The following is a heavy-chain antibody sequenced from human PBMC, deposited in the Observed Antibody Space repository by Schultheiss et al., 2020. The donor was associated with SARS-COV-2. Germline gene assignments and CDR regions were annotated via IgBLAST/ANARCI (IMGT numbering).Heavy chain of an antibody. J-gene: IGHJ4*02. CDR2: INSDGSST. Sequence: GGSLRLSCAASGFTFSSYWMHWVRQAPGKGLVWVSRINSDGSSTSYEDSVKGRFTISRDNAKNTLYLQMNSLRAEDTAVYYCARDYDFWSGYYLWGQGTLVTVSS. CDR3: ARDYDFWSGYYL. V-gene: IGHV3-74*01. CDR1: GFTFSSYW. D-gene: IGHD3-3*01.